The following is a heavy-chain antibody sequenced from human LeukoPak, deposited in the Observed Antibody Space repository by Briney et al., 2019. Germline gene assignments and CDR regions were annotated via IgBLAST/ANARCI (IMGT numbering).Heavy chain of an antibody. V-gene: IGHV1-69*05. D-gene: IGHD6-6*01. CDR3: ARDLPEIAARPTEDAFDI. Sequence: GASVKVSCKVSGYTLTELSMHWVRQAPGKGLEWMGGIIPFSVAASYAQKFQGRVTITTDESTSTAYMKLSSLRSEDTAVYYCARDLPEIAARPTEDAFDIWGQGTMVTVSS. CDR1: GYTLTELS. J-gene: IGHJ3*02. CDR2: IIPFSVAA.